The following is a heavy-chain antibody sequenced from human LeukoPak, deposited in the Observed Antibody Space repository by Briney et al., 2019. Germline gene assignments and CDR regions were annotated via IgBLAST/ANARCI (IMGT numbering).Heavy chain of an antibody. D-gene: IGHD1-26*01. Sequence: VASVKVSCKASGYTFTSYAMHWVRQAPGQRLEWMGWINAGNGNTKYSQKFQGRVTITRDTSASTAYMEMSSLRSEDTAVYYCARDISGSYLDFQHWGQGTLVTVSS. V-gene: IGHV1-3*01. CDR3: ARDISGSYLDFQH. CDR2: INAGNGNT. J-gene: IGHJ1*01. CDR1: GYTFTSYA.